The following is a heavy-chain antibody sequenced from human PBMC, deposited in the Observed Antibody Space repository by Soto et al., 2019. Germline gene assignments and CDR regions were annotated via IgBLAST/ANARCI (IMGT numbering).Heavy chain of an antibody. Sequence: SETLSLTCSVSGGSMSSYYWYWLRQPPGKGLECIGYIYYSGYTNYSPSLKSRVTMSVDTSKNHFSLKLSSVTAAETAVYYCARGDHFDSSGPFDPWGQGTLVTVSS. CDR3: ARGDHFDSSGPFDP. CDR1: GGSMSSYY. V-gene: IGHV4-59*01. D-gene: IGHD3-22*01. CDR2: IYYSGYT. J-gene: IGHJ5*02.